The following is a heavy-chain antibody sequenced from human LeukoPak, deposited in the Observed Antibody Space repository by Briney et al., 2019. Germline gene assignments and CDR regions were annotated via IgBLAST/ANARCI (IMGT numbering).Heavy chain of an antibody. CDR2: LSHAGNT. J-gene: IGHJ4*02. CDR3: ARHNAPRRVGFDF. CDR1: GDSVRNDFYY. D-gene: IGHD2-2*01. V-gene: IGHV4-39*01. Sequence: SETLSLTCSVSGDSVRNDFYYWGWIRQPPGKGLEWVACLSHAGNTWYNPSLESRLSISVDTSKNQFSLKFSALNAADTALYWCARHNAPRRVGFDFWGQGILVTVSS.